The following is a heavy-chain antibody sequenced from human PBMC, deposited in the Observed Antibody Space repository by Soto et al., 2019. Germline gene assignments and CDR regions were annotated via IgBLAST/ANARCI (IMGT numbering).Heavy chain of an antibody. Sequence: SETLSLTCSVSGASIYNGGYFWSWIRQSPGKGLEWIGHIHNSGSPYNNPSLKSRVTISADTSMNQFSLALTSVTAADTAMYYCARRAYGGYGMDVWGQGTTVTVSS. CDR3: ARRAYGGYGMDV. D-gene: IGHD4-17*01. CDR2: IHNSGSP. V-gene: IGHV4-30-4*01. J-gene: IGHJ6*02. CDR1: GASIYNGGYF.